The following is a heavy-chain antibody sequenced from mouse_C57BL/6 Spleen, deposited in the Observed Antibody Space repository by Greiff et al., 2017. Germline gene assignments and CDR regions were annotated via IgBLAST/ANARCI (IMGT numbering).Heavy chain of an antibody. Sequence: VQLQQSGAELVRPGASVKLSCTASGFNIKDDYMHWVKQRPEQGLEWIGWIDTENGDTEYASKFQGKATITADTSSNTAYLQLSSLTSEDTAVYYCTGGLWETAWFAYWGQGTLVTVSA. D-gene: IGHD6-1*01. V-gene: IGHV14-4*01. J-gene: IGHJ3*01. CDR1: GFNIKDDY. CDR3: TGGLWETAWFAY. CDR2: IDTENGDT.